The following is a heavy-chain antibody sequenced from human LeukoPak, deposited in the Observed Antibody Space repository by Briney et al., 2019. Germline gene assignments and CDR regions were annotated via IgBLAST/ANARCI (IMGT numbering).Heavy chain of an antibody. CDR1: GFTFRNYV. V-gene: IGHV3-30-3*01. CDR3: AREGYYGSGSPPSLHFDY. Sequence: GGSLRLSCAASGFTFRNYVIHWVRQAPGKGLEWVAVTSSDLNVKLYADSVKGRFTISRDNSRSTLYLQMNSLGPEDTAIYYCAREGYYGSGSPPSLHFDYWGQGTLVTVSS. D-gene: IGHD3-10*01. CDR2: TSSDLNVK. J-gene: IGHJ4*02.